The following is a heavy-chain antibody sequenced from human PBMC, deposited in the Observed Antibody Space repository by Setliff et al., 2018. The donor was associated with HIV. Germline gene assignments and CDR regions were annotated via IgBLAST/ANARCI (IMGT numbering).Heavy chain of an antibody. J-gene: IGHJ4*02. CDR2: IYTGGST. D-gene: IGHD3-10*01. CDR1: GFTVSTNY. Sequence: PGGSLRLSCAASGFTVSTNYMSWVRQAPGKGLEWVSIIYTGGSTYYADSVKGRFTVSRDNSKNTLSLQMDSLRAEDTAVYYCAKEFEDLSGAYWGQGTLVTVSS. CDR3: AKEFEDLSGAY. V-gene: IGHV3-66*02.